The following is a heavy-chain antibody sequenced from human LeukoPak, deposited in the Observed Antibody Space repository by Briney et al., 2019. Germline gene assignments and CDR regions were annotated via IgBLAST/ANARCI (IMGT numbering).Heavy chain of an antibody. CDR3: ARAVSYSSSWAPRFNWFDP. CDR2: INHSGST. D-gene: IGHD6-13*01. J-gene: IGHJ5*02. CDR1: GGSISSYY. V-gene: IGHV4-34*01. Sequence: SETLSLTCTVSGGSISSYYWSWIRQPPGKGLEWIGEINHSGSTNYNPSLKRRVTISVDTSKNQFSLKLSSVTAADTAVYYCARAVSYSSSWAPRFNWFDPWGQGTLVTVSS.